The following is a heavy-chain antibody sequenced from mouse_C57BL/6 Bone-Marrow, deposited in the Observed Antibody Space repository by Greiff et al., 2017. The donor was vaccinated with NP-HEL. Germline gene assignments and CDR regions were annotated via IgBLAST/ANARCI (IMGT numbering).Heavy chain of an antibody. V-gene: IGHV1-61*01. CDR2: IYPSDSET. CDR3: ARRGRRAY. Sequence: VKLQQPGAELVRPGSSVKLSCKASGYTFTSYWMEWVKQRPGQGLEWIGNIYPSDSETHYNQKFKDKATLTVAKSSSTAYMQLSSLTSEDSAVYYCARRGRRAYWGQGTLVTVSA. CDR1: GYTFTSYW. J-gene: IGHJ3*01.